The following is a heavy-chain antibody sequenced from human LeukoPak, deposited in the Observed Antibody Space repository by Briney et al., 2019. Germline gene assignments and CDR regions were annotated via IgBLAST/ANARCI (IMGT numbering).Heavy chain of an antibody. V-gene: IGHV4-30-4*01. CDR2: IYYSGST. D-gene: IGHD3-10*01. Sequence: SETLSLTCIVSGGSISSGDYYWSWIRQPPGKGLEWIGYIYYSGSTYYNPSLKSRVTISVDTSKNQFSLKLSSVTAADTAVYYCARDGLEYYGSGTKYYYYGMDVWGQGTTVTVSS. J-gene: IGHJ6*02. CDR3: ARDGLEYYGSGTKYYYYGMDV. CDR1: GGSISSGDYY.